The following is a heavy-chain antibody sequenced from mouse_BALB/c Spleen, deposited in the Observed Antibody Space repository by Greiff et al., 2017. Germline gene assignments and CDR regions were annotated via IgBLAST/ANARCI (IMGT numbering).Heavy chain of an antibody. CDR3: ARDYDYWYFDV. J-gene: IGHJ1*01. CDR1: GFTFSSFG. Sequence: EVQLVESGGGLVQPGGSRKLSCAASGFTFSSFGMHWVRQAPEKGLEWVAYISSGSSTIYYADTVKGRFTISRDNPKNTLFLQMTSLRSEDTAMYYCARDYDYWYFDVWGEGTTVTVSA. D-gene: IGHD2-4*01. CDR2: ISSGSSTI. V-gene: IGHV5-17*02.